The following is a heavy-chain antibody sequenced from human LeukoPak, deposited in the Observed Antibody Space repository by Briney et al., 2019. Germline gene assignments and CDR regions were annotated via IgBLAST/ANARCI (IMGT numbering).Heavy chain of an antibody. CDR1: GGSISSGGYY. V-gene: IGHV4-31*03. J-gene: IGHJ4*02. D-gene: IGHD5-24*01. Sequence: PSETLSLTCTVSGGSISSGGYYWSWIRQHPGKGLEWIGYIYYSGSTYYNPSLKSRVTISVDTSKNQFSLKLSSVTAADTAVYYCAREGRVSKRTIDYWGQGTLVTVSS. CDR3: AREGRVSKRTIDY. CDR2: IYYSGST.